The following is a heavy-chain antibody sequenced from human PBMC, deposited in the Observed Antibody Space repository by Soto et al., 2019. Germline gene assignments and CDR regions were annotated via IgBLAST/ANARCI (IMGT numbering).Heavy chain of an antibody. J-gene: IGHJ4*02. CDR3: ARGAITMVRGPDY. CDR1: GGSISSGGYY. V-gene: IGHV4-31*03. Sequence: TLSLTCTVSGGSISSGGYYWSWIRQHPGKGLEWIGYIYYSGSTYYNPSLKSRVTISVDTSKNQFSLKLSSVTAADTAVYYCARGAITMVRGPDYWGQGTLVTVSS. CDR2: IYYSGST. D-gene: IGHD3-10*01.